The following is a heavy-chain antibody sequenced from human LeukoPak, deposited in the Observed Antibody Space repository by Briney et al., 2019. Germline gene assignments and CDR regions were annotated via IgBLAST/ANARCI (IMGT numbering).Heavy chain of an antibody. V-gene: IGHV3-23*01. CDR1: GFTFSSYA. CDR3: AKSLYYYDGSGYPIDY. D-gene: IGHD3-22*01. CDR2: ISGSGGST. Sequence: GGSLRLSCAASGFTFSSYAMSWVRQAPGKGLEWVSAISGSGGSTYYADSVKGRFTISRDNSKNTLYLQMNSLRAEDTAIYYCAKSLYYYDGSGYPIDYWGQGTLVTVSS. J-gene: IGHJ4*02.